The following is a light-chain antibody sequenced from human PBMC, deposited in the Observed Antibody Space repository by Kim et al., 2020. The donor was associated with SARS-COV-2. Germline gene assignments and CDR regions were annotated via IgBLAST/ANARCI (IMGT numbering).Light chain of an antibody. V-gene: IGLV2-23*02. CDR1: SSDVGSYNL. Sequence: QPVLTQPASVSGSPGQSITISCTGTSSDVGSYNLVSWYQQHPGKAPKVMIYEVSKRPSGVSNRFSGSKSGSTASLTISGLQAEDESDYYCCSYAGSSGWVFGGGTQLTVL. CDR3: CSYAGSSGWV. J-gene: IGLJ3*02. CDR2: EVS.